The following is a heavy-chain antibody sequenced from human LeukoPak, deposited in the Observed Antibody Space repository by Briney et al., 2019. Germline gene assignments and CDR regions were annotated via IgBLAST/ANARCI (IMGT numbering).Heavy chain of an antibody. V-gene: IGHV3-21*01. J-gene: IGHJ4*02. Sequence: MAGGSLRLSCAASGFTFSSYSMTWVRQAPGKGLEWVSSISSSSSYIYYADSVKGRFTISRDNAKNSLYLQMNSLRAEDTAVYYCARELDCSGGSCYFLDYWGQGTLVTVSS. CDR1: GFTFSSYS. CDR2: ISSSSSYI. D-gene: IGHD2-15*01. CDR3: ARELDCSGGSCYFLDY.